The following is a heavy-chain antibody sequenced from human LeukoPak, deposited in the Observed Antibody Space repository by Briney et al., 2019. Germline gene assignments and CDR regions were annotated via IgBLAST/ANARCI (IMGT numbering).Heavy chain of an antibody. Sequence: GSLRLSCAASGFTFSSYAMSWVRQPPGKGLEWIGNIYYSGSTYYNPSLKSRVTISVDTSKNQFSLKLSSVTAADTAVYYCARDLREFARRFDYWGQGTLVTVSS. CDR3: ARDLREFARRFDY. CDR2: IYYSGST. D-gene: IGHD2/OR15-2a*01. J-gene: IGHJ4*02. CDR1: GFTFSSYA. V-gene: IGHV4-39*07.